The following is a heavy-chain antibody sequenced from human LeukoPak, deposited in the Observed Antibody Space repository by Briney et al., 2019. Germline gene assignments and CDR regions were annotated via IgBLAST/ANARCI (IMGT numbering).Heavy chain of an antibody. V-gene: IGHV3-15*01. J-gene: IGHJ4*02. Sequence: GGPLRLSCAASGFTFSNAWMSWVRQAPGKGLEWVGRIKSKTDGGTTDYAAPVKGRFTISRDDSKNTLYLQMNSLKTEDTAVYYCTTDGEGYCSGGSCYSSFDYWGQGTLVTVSS. CDR1: GFTFSNAW. D-gene: IGHD2-15*01. CDR3: TTDGEGYCSGGSCYSSFDY. CDR2: IKSKTDGGTT.